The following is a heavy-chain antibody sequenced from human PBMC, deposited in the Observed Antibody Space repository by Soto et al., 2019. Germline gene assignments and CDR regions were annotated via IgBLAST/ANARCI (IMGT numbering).Heavy chain of an antibody. CDR1: GGSISSSNW. CDR2: IYHSGST. J-gene: IGHJ6*02. CDR3: AGHDSSSSRYYCYGMDV. V-gene: IGHV4-4*02. Sequence: PSETLSLTCAVSGGSISSSNWWSWVRHPPGKGLDWIGEIYHSGSTNYNPSLKSRVTISLEKSKNQFSLKMSSVTASGTAVYYCAGHDSSSSRYYCYGMDVWAQGTTVTVSS. D-gene: IGHD6-6*01.